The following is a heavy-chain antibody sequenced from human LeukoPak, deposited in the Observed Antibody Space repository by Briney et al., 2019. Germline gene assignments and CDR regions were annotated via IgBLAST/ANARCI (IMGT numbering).Heavy chain of an antibody. CDR1: GGSISSSSYY. CDR3: ARAQKNGDYADNRFDP. V-gene: IGHV4-39*07. CDR2: IYHSGST. Sequence: PSETLSLTCTVSGGSISSSSYYWGWIRQPPGKGLEWIGSIYHSGSTYYNPSLKSRVTISVDTSKNQFSLKLSSVTAADTAVYYCARAQKNGDYADNRFDPWGQGTLVTVSS. J-gene: IGHJ5*02. D-gene: IGHD4-17*01.